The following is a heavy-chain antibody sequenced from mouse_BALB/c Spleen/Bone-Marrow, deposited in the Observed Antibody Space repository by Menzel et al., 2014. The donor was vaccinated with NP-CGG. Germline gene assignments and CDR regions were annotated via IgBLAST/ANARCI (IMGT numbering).Heavy chain of an antibody. CDR1: GDSITSGY. D-gene: IGHD3-2*01. CDR3: ASDSSGGILAMDY. V-gene: IGHV3-8*02. J-gene: IGHJ4*01. Sequence: EVQLQQSGPSLVKPSQTLSLTCSVTGDSITSGYWNWIRKFPGNKLEYVGYISYSDSTYYNPSLSSRISISRDTSKNHNYLQLNSVTTEDTATYYCASDSSGGILAMDYWGQGTSVTVSS. CDR2: ISYSDST.